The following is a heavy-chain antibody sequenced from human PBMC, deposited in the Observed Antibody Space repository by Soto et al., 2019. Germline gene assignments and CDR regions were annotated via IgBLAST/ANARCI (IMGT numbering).Heavy chain of an antibody. CDR1: GGSISTYY. Sequence: SETLSLTCTVSGGSISTYYWSWIRQPPGKGLEWIGYIYYSGSTSYNPSLKSRVTISVDTSKNQFSLKLRSVTAADTAVYYCASDRSSGGDQGYGMDVWGQGTTVTVSS. CDR3: ASDRSSGGDQGYGMDV. J-gene: IGHJ6*02. D-gene: IGHD6-19*01. V-gene: IGHV4-59*01. CDR2: IYYSGST.